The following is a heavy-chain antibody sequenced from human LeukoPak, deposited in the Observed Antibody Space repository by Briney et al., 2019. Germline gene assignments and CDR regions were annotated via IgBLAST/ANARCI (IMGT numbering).Heavy chain of an antibody. CDR2: ISYDGSNK. CDR1: GFTFSNSW. D-gene: IGHD3-22*01. J-gene: IGHJ4*02. Sequence: PGGSLRLSCAGSGFTFSNSWMGWVRQAPGKGLEWVAVISYDGSNKYYADPVKGRFTISRDNSKNTLDLQMNSLRAEDTAVYYCARGEMGYYDSSGPDPQDVAFDYWGQGTLVTVSS. V-gene: IGHV3-30-3*01. CDR3: ARGEMGYYDSSGPDPQDVAFDY.